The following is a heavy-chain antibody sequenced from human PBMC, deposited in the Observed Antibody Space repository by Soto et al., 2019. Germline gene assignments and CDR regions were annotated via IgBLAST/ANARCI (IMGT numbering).Heavy chain of an antibody. CDR3: ARAPGGYYYFDS. CDR2: IFTSGYT. D-gene: IGHD3-22*01. V-gene: IGHV4-4*07. CDR1: GGSISSYY. J-gene: IGHJ4*02. Sequence: SETLSLTCTASGGSISSYYWNWIRQPAGKGLEWIGRIFTSGYTKYNPSLKSRVTMSVDTSQNQFSLKLNSVTAADTAVYYCARAPGGYYYFDSWGQGSLVTVSS.